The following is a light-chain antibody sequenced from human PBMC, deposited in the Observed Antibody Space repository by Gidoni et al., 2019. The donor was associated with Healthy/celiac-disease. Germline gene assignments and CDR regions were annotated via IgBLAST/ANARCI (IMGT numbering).Light chain of an antibody. J-gene: IGLJ3*02. CDR1: SSNIGSNT. Sequence: QSVLTQPPSASATPGQRVTLSCSGSSSNIGSNTVNWYQQLPGTAPKLLIYSNNQRPSGVPDRFSVSKSGTSASLAISGLQSEDEADYYCAAWDDSLNGWVFGGGTKLTVL. V-gene: IGLV1-44*01. CDR3: AAWDDSLNGWV. CDR2: SNN.